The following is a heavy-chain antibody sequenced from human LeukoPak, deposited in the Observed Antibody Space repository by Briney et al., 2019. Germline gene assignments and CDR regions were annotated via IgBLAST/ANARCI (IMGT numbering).Heavy chain of an antibody. J-gene: IGHJ4*02. CDR1: GYIFSDHY. D-gene: IGHD1-26*01. V-gene: IGHV3-72*01. CDR2: TRNQANRYTT. Sequence: GGSLRLSCAASGYIFSDHYMDWVRQAPGKGREWVGRTRNQANRYTTEYAASVEGRFTISRDDSKHSLYLQMNSLKTEDTAEYYCARDALRYGGSFDYWGQGTLVTVSS. CDR3: ARDALRYGGSFDY.